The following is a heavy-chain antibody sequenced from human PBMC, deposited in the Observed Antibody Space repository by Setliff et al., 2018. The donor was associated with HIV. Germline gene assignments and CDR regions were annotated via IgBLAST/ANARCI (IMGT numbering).Heavy chain of an antibody. CDR2: LHHSGST. J-gene: IGHJ3*01. CDR3: ARAPPGIQNDAFDV. Sequence: SETLSLTCIVSCASISSNTWTWMRQSPGLGLQWIGSLHHSGSTYYDPSLKNRVTLSVDTSKNQFSLKLSFVTAADTAVYYCARAPPGIQNDAFDVWGQGTMVTVS. CDR1: CASISSNT. V-gene: IGHV4-59*08.